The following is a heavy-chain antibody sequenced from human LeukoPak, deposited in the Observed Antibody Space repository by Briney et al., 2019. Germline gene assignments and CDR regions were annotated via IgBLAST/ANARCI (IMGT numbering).Heavy chain of an antibody. Sequence: PSGGSLRLSCAASGFSFSVYEIHWVRQAPGKGLEWIADISSSGTTTYYADSVKGRFTISRDNAKNSLYLQMNSLGAEDTAVYYRTTLTVASNFDYWGQGTLVTVSS. CDR2: ISSSGTTT. J-gene: IGHJ4*02. D-gene: IGHD6-19*01. CDR1: GFSFSVYE. V-gene: IGHV3-48*03. CDR3: TTLTVASNFDY.